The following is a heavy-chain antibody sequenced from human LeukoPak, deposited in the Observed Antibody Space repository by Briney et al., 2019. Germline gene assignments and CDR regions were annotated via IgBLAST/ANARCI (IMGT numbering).Heavy chain of an antibody. Sequence: GGSLRLSCAASGFTFNGYYMSWVRQAPGKGLEWLSYINIGGTNTHYADSVKGRFTISRDNAKKSLYLEMNNLRAEDTAVYYCATDGAGFDTWGQGVLVTVSS. CDR3: ATDGAGFDT. V-gene: IGHV3-11*01. CDR2: INIGGTNT. J-gene: IGHJ5*02. CDR1: GFTFNGYY.